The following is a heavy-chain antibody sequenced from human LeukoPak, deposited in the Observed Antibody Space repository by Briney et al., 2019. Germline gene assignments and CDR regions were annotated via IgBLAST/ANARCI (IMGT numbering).Heavy chain of an antibody. Sequence: ASVKVSCKASGYTFTGYYMHWVRQAPGQGLECMGRINPNSGGTNYAQKFQGRVTMTRDTSISTAYMELSRLRSDDTAGDYCARARGITGTTRGYWGQGTLVTVSS. CDR3: ARARGITGTTRGY. CDR1: GYTFTGYY. D-gene: IGHD1-14*01. J-gene: IGHJ4*02. V-gene: IGHV1-2*06. CDR2: INPNSGGT.